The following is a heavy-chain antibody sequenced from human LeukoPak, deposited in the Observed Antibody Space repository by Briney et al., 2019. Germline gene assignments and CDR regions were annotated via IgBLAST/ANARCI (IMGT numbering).Heavy chain of an antibody. CDR1: GYTLTELS. CDR3: ARKYRIVVVVAEDWFDP. D-gene: IGHD2-15*01. CDR2: FDPEDGET. J-gene: IGHJ5*02. Sequence: ASVKVSCKVSGYTLTELSMHWVRQAPGKGLEWMGGFDPEDGETIYAQKFQGRVTMTEDTSTDTAYMGLSSLRSEDTAVYYCARKYRIVVVVAEDWFDPWGQGTLVTVSS. V-gene: IGHV1-24*01.